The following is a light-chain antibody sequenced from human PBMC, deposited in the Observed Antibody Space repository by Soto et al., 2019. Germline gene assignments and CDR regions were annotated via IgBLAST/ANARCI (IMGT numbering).Light chain of an antibody. CDR3: CSYAGSSSVM. V-gene: IGLV2-23*01. J-gene: IGLJ3*02. Sequence: QSVLTQPASVSGSPGQSITISCTGTSSDVGTYNLVSWYQQHPGKAPKLMIYEDIKRPSGISNRFSGSKSGNTASLTISGLQAEDEADYYCCSYAGSSSVMFGGGTKVTVL. CDR2: EDI. CDR1: SSDVGTYNL.